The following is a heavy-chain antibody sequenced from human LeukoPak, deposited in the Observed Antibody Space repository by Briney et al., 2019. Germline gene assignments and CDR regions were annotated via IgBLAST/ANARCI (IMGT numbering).Heavy chain of an antibody. Sequence: PGGSLRLSCAASGFTFSSYAMNWVRQAPGKGLEWISAVAGGGDSTYYADSVKGRFTISRDNSKNTLYLQMDSLRAEDTAVYYCAKDLGYCSSTSCYRFDDAFDIWGQGTMVTVSS. D-gene: IGHD2-2*01. V-gene: IGHV3-23*01. CDR3: AKDLGYCSSTSCYRFDDAFDI. CDR1: GFTFSSYA. CDR2: VAGGGDST. J-gene: IGHJ3*02.